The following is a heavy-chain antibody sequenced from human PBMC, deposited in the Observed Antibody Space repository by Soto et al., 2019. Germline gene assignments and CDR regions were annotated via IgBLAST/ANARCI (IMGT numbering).Heavy chain of an antibody. V-gene: IGHV3-23*01. CDR3: ARVGLDYYDSRDYFDY. CDR2: ISGSGGST. CDR1: GFTFSSYA. J-gene: IGHJ4*02. D-gene: IGHD3-22*01. Sequence: EVQLLESGGGLVQPGGSLRLSCAASGFTFSSYAMSWVRQAPGKGLEWVSAISGSGGSTYYADSVKGRFTISRDNSKNTLYLQMNSLRAEDTAVYYCARVGLDYYDSRDYFDYWGQGTLVTVSS.